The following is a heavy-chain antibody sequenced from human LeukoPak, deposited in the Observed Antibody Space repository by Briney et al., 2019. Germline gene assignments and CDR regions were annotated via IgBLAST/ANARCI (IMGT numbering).Heavy chain of an antibody. Sequence: ASVKVSCKASGYTFSDFGISWVRQAPGQGLEWMGWISTYNGNTNYAQKLQGRVAINTDTSTSTAYMELRSLRSDDTAVYYCARDCDRSGYYCYWGQGTLVAVSS. J-gene: IGHJ4*02. V-gene: IGHV1-18*01. CDR2: ISTYNGNT. CDR1: GYTFSDFG. CDR3: ARDCDRSGYYCY. D-gene: IGHD3-22*01.